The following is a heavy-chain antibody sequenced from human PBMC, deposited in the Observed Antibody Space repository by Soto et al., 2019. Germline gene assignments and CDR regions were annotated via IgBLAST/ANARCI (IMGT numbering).Heavy chain of an antibody. CDR1: GLSFDDYG. V-gene: IGHV3-9*01. CDR3: ATFVY. J-gene: IGHJ4*02. CDR2: ISWNSGSI. Sequence: GGSMRLSCAASGLSFDDYGMHWVRQAPGKGLEWVSGISWNSGSIGYADSVKGRFTISRDNAKNSLYLQMNSLRAEDTALYSCATFVYLGPGTLVAVSS.